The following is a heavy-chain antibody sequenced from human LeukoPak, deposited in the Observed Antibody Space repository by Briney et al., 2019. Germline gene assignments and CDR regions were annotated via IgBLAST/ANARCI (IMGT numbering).Heavy chain of an antibody. Sequence: GGSLRLSCAASGFTVSGNYMTWVRQAPGKGLEWVSIISGGGDTYYADSVKGRFTISRDIFKNTLYLQTNSLRADDTAVYYCATGRLRGPLDYWGQGTLVTVSS. V-gene: IGHV3-53*01. J-gene: IGHJ4*02. CDR1: GFTVSGNY. D-gene: IGHD4-17*01. CDR3: ATGRLRGPLDY. CDR2: ISGGGDT.